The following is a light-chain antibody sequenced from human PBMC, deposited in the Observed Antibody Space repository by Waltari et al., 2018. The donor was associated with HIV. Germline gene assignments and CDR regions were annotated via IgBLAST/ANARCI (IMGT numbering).Light chain of an antibody. V-gene: IGKV2-28*01. CDR1: QSLLHSNGYNY. J-gene: IGKJ3*01. CDR2: LGS. CDR3: MQALQTQFT. Sequence: DIVMTQSPLSLPITPGEPASISCRSSQSLLHSNGYNYLDWYLQKPGQSPQLLIYLGSNRASGVPDRFSGSGSGTDFTLKISRVEAEEFGVYYCMQALQTQFTFGPGTKVDIK.